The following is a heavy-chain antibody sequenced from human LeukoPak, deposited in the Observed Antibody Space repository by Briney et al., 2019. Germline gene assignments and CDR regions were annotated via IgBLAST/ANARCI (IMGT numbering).Heavy chain of an antibody. CDR3: ARGGSTGPHWFDP. D-gene: IGHD2-8*02. Sequence: ASVTVSCMASGYTFTSNYMHWVRQAPGQGLEWMGIINPNGGSTNYAQTFQGRVTLTRDISTSTVYMEMSSLRSEDTAVYYCARGGSTGPHWFDPWGQGTLVSVS. CDR1: GYTFTSNY. V-gene: IGHV1-46*01. CDR2: INPNGGST. J-gene: IGHJ5*02.